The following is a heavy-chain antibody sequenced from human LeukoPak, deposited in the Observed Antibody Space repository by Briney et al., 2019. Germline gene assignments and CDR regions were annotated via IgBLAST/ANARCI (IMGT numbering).Heavy chain of an antibody. V-gene: IGHV3-7*01. Sequence: GGSLRLSCAASGFTFSSHWMSWVRQAPGKGLEWVANIKQGGSEKYYVDSVKGRSTISRDNAKNSLYLQINSLRVEDTAVYYCARGRYSGYDSFDDWGQGTLVTVSS. D-gene: IGHD5-12*01. CDR2: IKQGGSEK. J-gene: IGHJ4*02. CDR1: GFTFSSHW. CDR3: ARGRYSGYDSFDD.